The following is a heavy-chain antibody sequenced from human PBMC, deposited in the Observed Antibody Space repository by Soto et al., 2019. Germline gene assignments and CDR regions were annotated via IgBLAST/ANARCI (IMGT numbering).Heavy chain of an antibody. CDR3: AKSALYFCCGSGEGIHYYCTVAAFILTRSSDL. CDR2: ISGSGGST. D-gene: IGHD3-10*01. J-gene: IGHJ2*01. Sequence: PGKVLEWLSAISGSGGSTYYADSVKGRFTISRDNSKNTLYLQMNSLRAEDTAVYYCAKSALYFCCGSGEGIHYYCTVAAFILTRSSDL. V-gene: IGHV3-23*01.